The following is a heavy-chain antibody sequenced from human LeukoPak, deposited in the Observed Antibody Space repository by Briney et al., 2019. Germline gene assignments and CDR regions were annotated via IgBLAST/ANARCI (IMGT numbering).Heavy chain of an antibody. CDR1: GYTFTGYY. CDR2: INPNSGGT. J-gene: IGHJ4*02. CDR3: ARGGRAMYDILTGYYFYY. V-gene: IGHV1-2*04. Sequence: ASVKVSCKASGYTFTGYYMHWVRQAPGQGLEWMGWINPNSGGTNYAQKFQGWVTMTRDTSISTAYMELSRLRSDDTAVYYCARGGRAMYDILTGYYFYYWGQGTLVTVSS. D-gene: IGHD3-9*01.